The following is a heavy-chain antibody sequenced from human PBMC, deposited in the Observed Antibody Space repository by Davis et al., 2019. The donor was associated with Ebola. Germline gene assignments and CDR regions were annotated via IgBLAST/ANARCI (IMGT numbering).Heavy chain of an antibody. Sequence: SVKVSCKASGGTLSSYTISWVRQAPGQGLEWMGRIIPILGIANYAQKFQGRVTITADKSTSTAYMELSSLRSEDTAVYYCARLRFLEWLLLPDYYGMDVWGQGTTVTVSS. J-gene: IGHJ6*02. CDR3: ARLRFLEWLLLPDYYGMDV. V-gene: IGHV1-69*02. D-gene: IGHD3-3*01. CDR1: GGTLSSYT. CDR2: IIPILGIA.